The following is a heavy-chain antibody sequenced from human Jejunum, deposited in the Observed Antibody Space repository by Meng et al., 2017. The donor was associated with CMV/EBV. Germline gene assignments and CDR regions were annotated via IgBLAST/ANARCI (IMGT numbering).Heavy chain of an antibody. CDR2: IYYDRST. J-gene: IGHJ4*02. D-gene: IGHD3-10*01. Sequence: GGCVNSSPYYWGWIRQSPGKGLEWIASIYYDRSTYYNPSLKSRVTISIDTSQNRFSMNVNSVTAADTAIYYCARQLTMIRGGHFDFWGQGTLVTVSS. V-gene: IGHV4-39*07. CDR3: ARQLTMIRGGHFDF. CDR1: GGCVNSSPYY.